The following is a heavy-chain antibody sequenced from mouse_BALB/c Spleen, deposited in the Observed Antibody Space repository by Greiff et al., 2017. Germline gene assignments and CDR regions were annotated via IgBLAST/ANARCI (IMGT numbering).Heavy chain of an antibody. CDR2: IDTSDSYT. CDR1: GYTFTDYW. CDR3: ARRSDYDGAHYFDY. J-gene: IGHJ2*01. Sequence: QVQLQQPGAELVMPGASVKMSCMASGYTFTDYWMHWVKQRPGQGLEWIGAIDTSDSYTSYNQKFKGKATLTVDESSSTAYMQLSSLTSEDSAVYYCARRSDYDGAHYFDYWGQGTTLTVSS. V-gene: IGHV1-69*01. D-gene: IGHD2-4*01.